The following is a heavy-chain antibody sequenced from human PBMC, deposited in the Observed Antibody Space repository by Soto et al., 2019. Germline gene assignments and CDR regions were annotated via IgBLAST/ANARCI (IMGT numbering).Heavy chain of an antibody. J-gene: IGHJ4*02. CDR2: IRDRAYNYAT. Sequence: EVRLVESGGGLVQPGGSLKLSCAASGFVFKDSSIHWVRQASGKGLEWVGRIRDRAYNYATSYAASVKGRFTISRDDSSNTAFLQMNRLKTEDTAIYYCTTLRRAAQDYWGQGTRVTVSS. CDR3: TTLRRAAQDY. CDR1: GFVFKDSS. V-gene: IGHV3-73*01. D-gene: IGHD6-13*01.